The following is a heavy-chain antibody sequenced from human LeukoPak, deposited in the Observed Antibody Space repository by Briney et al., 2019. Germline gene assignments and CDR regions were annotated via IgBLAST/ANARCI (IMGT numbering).Heavy chain of an antibody. Sequence: SETLSLTCAVSGGSLSSSNWWSWVRQPPGKGLEWIGEIYHSGSTNYNPSLKSRVTISVDKSKNQFSLKLSSVTAADTAVYYCARAIQLWPTYYSDYWGQGTLVTVSS. CDR3: ARAIQLWPTYYSDY. D-gene: IGHD5-18*01. CDR2: IYHSGST. J-gene: IGHJ4*02. CDR1: GGSLSSSNW. V-gene: IGHV4-4*02.